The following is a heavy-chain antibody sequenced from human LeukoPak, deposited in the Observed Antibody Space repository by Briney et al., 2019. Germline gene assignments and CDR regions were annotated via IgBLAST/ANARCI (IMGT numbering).Heavy chain of an antibody. J-gene: IGHJ4*02. CDR1: GFIFSTYN. D-gene: IGHD3-9*01. CDR2: VSSIGNGA. CDR3: AKVANRGDILTGYFALDY. Sequence: GGSLRLSCAASGFIFSTYNMNWVRQAPGKGLEWVSAVSSIGNGAYYADSVMGRFTISRDNSKNTLYLQMNNLRAEDTAVYYCAKVANRGDILTGYFALDYWGQGTLVTVSS. V-gene: IGHV3-23*01.